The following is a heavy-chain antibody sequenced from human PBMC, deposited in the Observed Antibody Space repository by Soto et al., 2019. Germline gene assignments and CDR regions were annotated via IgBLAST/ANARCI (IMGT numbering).Heavy chain of an antibody. Sequence: QITLKESGPTLVKPTQTLTLTCTFSGFSLSTSGVVVGWIRQPPGKALEWLALIYWNDDKRYSPSLKSRLTITKDTSKNQVVLTMTNMDPVDTATYYFAHTADMLLYSNHPFDYWGQVTLVTVSS. D-gene: IGHD4-4*01. J-gene: IGHJ4*02. CDR1: GFSLSTSGVV. V-gene: IGHV2-5*01. CDR3: AHTADMLLYSNHPFDY. CDR2: IYWNDDK.